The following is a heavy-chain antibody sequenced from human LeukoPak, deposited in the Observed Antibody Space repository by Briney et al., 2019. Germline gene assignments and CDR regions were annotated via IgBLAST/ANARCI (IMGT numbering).Heavy chain of an antibody. CDR1: GGSISSGSYY. CDR3: ARDRYYYDSSGYYAWFDP. J-gene: IGHJ5*02. Sequence: SETLSLTCTVSGGSISSGSYYWSWIRQPAGKGLEWIGRIHTSGSTNYNPSLKSRVTMSEDTSKNQFSLKLSSVSAADTAVYYCARDRYYYDSSGYYAWFDPWGQGTLVTVSS. CDR2: IHTSGST. V-gene: IGHV4-61*02. D-gene: IGHD3-22*01.